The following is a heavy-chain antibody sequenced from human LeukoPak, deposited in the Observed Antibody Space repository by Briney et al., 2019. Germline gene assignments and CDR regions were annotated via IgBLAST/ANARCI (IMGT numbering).Heavy chain of an antibody. CDR3: AREPQHCSSTSCYAGGRVY. V-gene: IGHV1-69*06. CDR2: IIPIFGTA. J-gene: IGHJ4*02. Sequence: ASVKVSCKASGYTFTTYYMHWVRQAPGQGLEWMGGIIPIFGTANYAQKFQGRVTITADKSTSTAYMELSSLRSEDTAVYYCAREPQHCSSTSCYAGGRVYWGQGTLVTVSS. CDR1: GYTFTTYY. D-gene: IGHD2-2*01.